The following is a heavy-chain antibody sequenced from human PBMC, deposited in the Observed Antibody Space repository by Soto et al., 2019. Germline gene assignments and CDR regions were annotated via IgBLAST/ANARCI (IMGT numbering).Heavy chain of an antibody. J-gene: IGHJ6*03. V-gene: IGHV3-30*18. Sequence: QVQLVESGGGVVQPGRSLRLSCAASGFTFSSYGMHWVRQAPGKGLEWVAVISYDGSNKYYADSVKGRFTISRDNSKNTLYLQMNSLRAEDTAVYYCAKDIAARPDYYYYMDVWRKGTTVTVSS. CDR1: GFTFSSYG. D-gene: IGHD6-6*01. CDR2: ISYDGSNK. CDR3: AKDIAARPDYYYYMDV.